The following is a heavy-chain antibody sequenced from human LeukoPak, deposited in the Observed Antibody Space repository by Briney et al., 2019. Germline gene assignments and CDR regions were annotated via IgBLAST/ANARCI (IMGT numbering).Heavy chain of an antibody. CDR1: GGSFSGYY. Sequence: PSETLSLTCAVYGGSFSGYYWSWIRQPPGKGLEWIGEINHSGSTNYNTSLKSRVTISLDTSKNQFSLKLSSVTAADTAVYYCERQKGRIQLWFSGWFDPWGQGTLVTVSS. CDR3: ERQKGRIQLWFSGWFDP. V-gene: IGHV4-34*01. D-gene: IGHD5-18*01. CDR2: INHSGST. J-gene: IGHJ5*02.